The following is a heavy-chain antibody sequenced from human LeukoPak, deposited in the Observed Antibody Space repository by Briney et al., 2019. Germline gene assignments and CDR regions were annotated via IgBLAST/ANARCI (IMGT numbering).Heavy chain of an antibody. CDR1: GFTFSSYS. J-gene: IGHJ6*02. CDR3: ARDKDEYYYYGMDV. Sequence: GGSLRLSCAASGFTFSSYSMNWVRQAPGKGLEWVSSISSSSSYIYYADSVKGLFTISRDNAKNSLYLQMNSLRAEDTAVYYCARDKDEYYYYGMDVWGQGTTVTVSS. V-gene: IGHV3-21*01. CDR2: ISSSSSYI.